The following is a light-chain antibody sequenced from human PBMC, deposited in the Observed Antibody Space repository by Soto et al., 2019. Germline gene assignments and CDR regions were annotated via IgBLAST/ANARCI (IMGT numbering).Light chain of an antibody. Sequence: QSALTQPASVSGSPGQSITISCTGTSSDVGGYNYVSWYQQHPDKAPKLMIYEVSNRPSGVSNRFSGSKSGNTASLTISGLQAEDEAYYYCSSYTSSSTPVFGGGTKLTVL. V-gene: IGLV2-14*01. CDR3: SSYTSSSTPV. CDR1: SSDVGGYNY. CDR2: EVS. J-gene: IGLJ2*01.